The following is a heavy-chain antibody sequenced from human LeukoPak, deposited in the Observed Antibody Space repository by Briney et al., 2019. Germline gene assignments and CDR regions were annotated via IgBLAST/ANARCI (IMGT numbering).Heavy chain of an antibody. CDR3: ATDFPPYFDSTPNY. CDR2: INPSGGST. Sequence: GASVKVSCKASGYTFTSYYMHWVRQAPGQGLEWMGIINPSGGSTSYAQKFQGRITMTEDTSTDTAYMELSSLRSEDTAVYYCATDFPPYFDSTPNYWGQGTLVTVSS. V-gene: IGHV1-46*01. D-gene: IGHD3-9*01. J-gene: IGHJ4*02. CDR1: GYTFTSYY.